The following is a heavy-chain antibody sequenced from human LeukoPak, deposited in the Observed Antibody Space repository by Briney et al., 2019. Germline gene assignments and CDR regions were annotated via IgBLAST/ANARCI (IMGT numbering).Heavy chain of an antibody. CDR2: INPNSGGT. CDR3: AREGHWGSSDY. Sequence: ASVKVSCKASGYTFTGYYMHWVRQVPGQGLEWMGWINPNSGGTNYAQKFQGRVTMTRDTSISTAYMELSGLRSDDTAVYYCAREGHWGSSDYWGQGTLVSVSS. CDR1: GYTFTGYY. D-gene: IGHD7-27*01. V-gene: IGHV1-2*02. J-gene: IGHJ4*02.